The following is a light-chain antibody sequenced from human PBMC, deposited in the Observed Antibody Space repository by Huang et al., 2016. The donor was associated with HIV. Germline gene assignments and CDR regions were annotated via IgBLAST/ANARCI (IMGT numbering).Light chain of an antibody. Sequence: DIQMTQSPSSLSASVGDRVTITCRASQSISKYLNWYQQKPGQAPQFLIYAASSLQSGGLSRCSGSGSGTDFTLTISSLLPEDFATYYCQQSYSTPLYTFGQGTKLEIK. CDR2: AAS. J-gene: IGKJ2*01. V-gene: IGKV1-39*01. CDR3: QQSYSTPLYT. CDR1: QSISKY.